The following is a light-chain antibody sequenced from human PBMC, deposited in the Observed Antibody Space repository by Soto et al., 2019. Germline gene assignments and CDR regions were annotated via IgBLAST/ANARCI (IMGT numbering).Light chain of an antibody. Sequence: EIVLTQSPATLSLSPGERATLSCRACQSVRSFLAWYQQKPGQAPRLLIYDASNRATGVPGRFSGSGSGTDFTLTISSLEPEDFAVYYCQQRSSWPPALSFGGGTKVE. CDR3: QQRSSWPPALS. J-gene: IGKJ4*01. CDR1: QSVRSF. V-gene: IGKV3-11*01. CDR2: DAS.